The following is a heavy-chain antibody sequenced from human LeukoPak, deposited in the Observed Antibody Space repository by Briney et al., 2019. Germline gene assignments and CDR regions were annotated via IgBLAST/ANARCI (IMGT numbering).Heavy chain of an antibody. J-gene: IGHJ3*02. CDR2: IRSKAYGGTT. V-gene: IGHV3-49*04. D-gene: IGHD3-22*01. Sequence: GGSLRLSCTASVFTFCDYAMSCVREAPGEGLEWVCFIRSKAYGGTTEYAASVKGRFTISRDDSKSIAYLQMNSLKTEDTAVYYCTRDLVGYYYDSSGYLGGAFDIWGQGTMVTVSS. CDR1: VFTFCDYA. CDR3: TRDLVGYYYDSSGYLGGAFDI.